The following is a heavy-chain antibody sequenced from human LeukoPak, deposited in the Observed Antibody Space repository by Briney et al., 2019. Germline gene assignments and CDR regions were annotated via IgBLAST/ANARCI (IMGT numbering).Heavy chain of an antibody. J-gene: IGHJ4*02. D-gene: IGHD3-10*01. CDR3: ARGSGSGTYYNVGFDY. CDR1: GYSFTSYW. CDR2: IYPGDSDT. V-gene: IGHV5-51*01. Sequence: GESLKISCKGSGYSFTSYWIGWVRQMPGKGLEWMGIIYPGDSDTRYSPSFQGQVTISADKSISTAYLQWISLKASDTAMYYCARGSGSGTYYNVGFDYWGQGTLVTVSS.